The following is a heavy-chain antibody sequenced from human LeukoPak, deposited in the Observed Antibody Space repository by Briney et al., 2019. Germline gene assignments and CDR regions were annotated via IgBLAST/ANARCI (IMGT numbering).Heavy chain of an antibody. CDR2: ISGSGGST. CDR3: ARVYVRHVDV. D-gene: IGHD2-8*01. CDR1: GFNFSSYA. J-gene: IGHJ6*04. Sequence: PGGSLRLYCAASGFNFSSYAMSWLRQAPGKGLEWVSAISGSGGSTYYADSVKGRFTISRDNSKNTLYLQMNSLRAEDTAVYYCARVYVRHVDVWGKGTTVTVSS. V-gene: IGHV3-23*01.